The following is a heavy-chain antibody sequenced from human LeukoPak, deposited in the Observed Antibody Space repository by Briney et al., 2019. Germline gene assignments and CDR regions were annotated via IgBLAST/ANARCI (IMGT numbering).Heavy chain of an antibody. D-gene: IGHD6-13*01. CDR3: ARRLQLTRTSDAFDI. V-gene: IGHV3-30*02. J-gene: IGHJ3*02. Sequence: PGGSLRLSCAASGFTFSSYGMHWVRQAPGKGLEWVAFIRYDGSNKYYADSVKGRFTISRDNSKNTLYLQMNSLRAEDTAVYYCARRLQLTRTSDAFDIWGQGTMVTVSS. CDR2: IRYDGSNK. CDR1: GFTFSSYG.